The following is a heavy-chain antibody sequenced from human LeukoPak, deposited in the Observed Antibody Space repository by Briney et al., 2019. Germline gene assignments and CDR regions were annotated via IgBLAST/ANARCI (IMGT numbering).Heavy chain of an antibody. CDR2: VYYGRSP. CDR3: ARSSGTGTFSY. CDR1: GDPISRSTYY. V-gene: IGHV4-39*02. D-gene: IGHD6-25*01. Sequence: SETLSLTCTVSGDPISRSTYYWAWIRQPPGKGLEWIGSVYYGRSPYFNPSLESRATISVDTSKNHFSLKMSSVTAADTAVYYCARSSGTGTFSYWGQGTLVTVSS. J-gene: IGHJ4*02.